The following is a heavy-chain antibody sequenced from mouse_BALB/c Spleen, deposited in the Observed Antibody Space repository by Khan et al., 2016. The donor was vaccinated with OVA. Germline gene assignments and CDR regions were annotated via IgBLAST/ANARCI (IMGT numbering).Heavy chain of an antibody. CDR2: INPSTGYT. CDR1: GYTFTSYW. J-gene: IGHJ3*01. V-gene: IGHV1-7*01. CDR3: ANHGSSSAWLTY. Sequence: QVQLKQSGAELAKPGASVKMSCKASGYTFTSYWMHWVKQRPGQGLEWIGYINPSTGYTEYNQRFKDKATLTADKSSSTAYMQLSSLTSEESAVYYCANHGSSSAWLTYRGQGTLVTVSA. D-gene: IGHD1-1*01.